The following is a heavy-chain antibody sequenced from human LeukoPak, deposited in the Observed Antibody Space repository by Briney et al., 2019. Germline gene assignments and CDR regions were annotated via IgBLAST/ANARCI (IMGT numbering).Heavy chain of an antibody. CDR3: AKDLTLLGWFDP. V-gene: IGHV3-23*01. CDR2: ISGSGGST. CDR1: GFTFSSYA. Sequence: GSLRLSCAASGFTFSSYAMSWVRQAPGKGLEWVSAISGSGGSTYYADSVKGRFTISRDNSKNTLYLQMNSLRAEDTAVYYCAKDLTLLGWFDPWGQGTLVTVSS. D-gene: IGHD3-16*01. J-gene: IGHJ5*02.